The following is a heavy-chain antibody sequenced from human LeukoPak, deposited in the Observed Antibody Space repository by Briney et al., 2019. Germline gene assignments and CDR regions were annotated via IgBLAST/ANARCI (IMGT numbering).Heavy chain of an antibody. CDR1: GGSFSSYY. J-gene: IGHJ4*02. CDR2: MYDSGST. CDR3: ARHGSTDYFDY. D-gene: IGHD2-2*03. V-gene: IGHV4-59*08. Sequence: SETLSLTCTVSGGSFSSYYWSWIRQPPGKGLELIGYMYDSGSTNYNPSLKSRVTISVDTSKNQFSLRLSSVTAADAALYYCARHGSTDYFDYWGQGTPVTVSS.